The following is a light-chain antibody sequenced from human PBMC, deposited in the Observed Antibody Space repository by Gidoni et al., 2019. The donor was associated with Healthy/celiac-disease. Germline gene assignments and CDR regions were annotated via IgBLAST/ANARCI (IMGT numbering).Light chain of an antibody. CDR3: QQYGRSPGT. J-gene: IGKJ1*01. CDR2: GAS. V-gene: IGKV3-20*01. CDR1: QSVSSSY. Sequence: DIVLTQSPGTLSLSPGERATLSCRASQSVSSSYLAWYQQKPGQAPRLLIYGASSRATGIPDRFSGRGSGTDFTLTISRLEPEDFAVYYCQQYGRSPGTFGQGTKVEIK.